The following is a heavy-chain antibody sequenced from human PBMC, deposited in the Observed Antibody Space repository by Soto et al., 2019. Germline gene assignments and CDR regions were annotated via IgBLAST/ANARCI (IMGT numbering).Heavy chain of an antibody. V-gene: IGHV1-18*01. Sequence: QVQLVQSGTEVKKPGASVKVSCKASGYIMTTYGVSWVRQAPGQGLEWVGWISAYHDHTNYAQKFQGRVTMTTDTPTSTAYMELRSLISADTAVYYCARGTYFDYWGQGTLVTVSS. CDR2: ISAYHDHT. CDR3: ARGTYFDY. D-gene: IGHD1-1*01. J-gene: IGHJ4*02. CDR1: GYIMTTYG.